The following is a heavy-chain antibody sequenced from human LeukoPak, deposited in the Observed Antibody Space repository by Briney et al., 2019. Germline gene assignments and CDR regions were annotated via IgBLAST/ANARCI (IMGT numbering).Heavy chain of an antibody. CDR3: ARGVGQQKPFDY. CDR1: GFTFSSYW. V-gene: IGHV3-7*04. J-gene: IGHJ4*02. D-gene: IGHD6-13*01. Sequence: GGSLRHSCAASGFTFSSYWMSWVRQAPGKGLEWVANTKQDGSEKNYVDSVRGRFTISRDNAKNSLYLQMNSLRAEDTAVYYCARGVGQQKPFDYWGQGTLVTVSS. CDR2: TKQDGSEK.